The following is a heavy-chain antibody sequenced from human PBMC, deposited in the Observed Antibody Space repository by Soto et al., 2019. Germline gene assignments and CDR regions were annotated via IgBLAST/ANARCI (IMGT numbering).Heavy chain of an antibody. Sequence: EVQLVESGGGLVKPGGSLRLSCAASGFTFSSYSMNWVRQAPGKGLXXVSSISSSSSYIYYADSVKGRFTISRDNAKNSLYLXMNSLRAEDTAVYYCARDTVRGYYYYGMDVWGQGTTVTVSS. V-gene: IGHV3-21*01. CDR2: ISSSSSYI. CDR1: GFTFSSYS. D-gene: IGHD4-17*01. J-gene: IGHJ6*02. CDR3: ARDTVRGYYYYGMDV.